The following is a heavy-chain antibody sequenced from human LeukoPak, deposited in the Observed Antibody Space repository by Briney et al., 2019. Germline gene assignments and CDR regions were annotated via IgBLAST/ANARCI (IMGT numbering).Heavy chain of an antibody. CDR3: ARESFWSGYPDY. D-gene: IGHD3-3*01. CDR1: GGSISSYY. V-gene: IGHV4-4*07. CDR2: IYTSGST. Sequence: SETLSLTCTVSGGSISSYYWSWIRQPAGKGLEWIGRIYTSGSTNYNPSLKSRVTMSVDTSKNQLSLKLSSVTAADTAVYYCARESFWSGYPDYWGQGTLVTVSS. J-gene: IGHJ4*02.